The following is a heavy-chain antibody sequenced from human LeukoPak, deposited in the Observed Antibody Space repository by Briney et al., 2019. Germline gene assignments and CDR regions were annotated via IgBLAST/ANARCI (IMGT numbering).Heavy chain of an antibody. CDR1: GFTFDSYG. J-gene: IGHJ4*02. CDR3: ANHFG. Sequence: PGGSLRLSCAVSGFTFDSYGMHWVRQAPGKGLEWVAGIHNDYRTFYADSVKGRFTILRDDSANTVYLQMNSLRAEDTAIFYCANHFGGGQGALVTVSS. D-gene: IGHD3-10*01. V-gene: IGHV3-NL1*01. CDR2: IHNDYRT.